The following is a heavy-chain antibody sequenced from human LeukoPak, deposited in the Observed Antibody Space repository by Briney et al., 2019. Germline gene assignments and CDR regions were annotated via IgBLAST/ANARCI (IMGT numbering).Heavy chain of an antibody. D-gene: IGHD3-10*01. CDR2: ISGSGGST. CDR3: ARLSPYGSGSPNYYYYGMDV. V-gene: IGHV3-23*01. CDR1: GFTFSSYA. Sequence: GGSLRLSCAASGFTFSSYAMSWVRQAPGKGLEWVSAISGSGGSTYYADSVKGRFTISRDNSKNTLYLQMNSLRAEDTAVYYCARLSPYGSGSPNYYYYGMDVWGQGTTVTVSS. J-gene: IGHJ6*02.